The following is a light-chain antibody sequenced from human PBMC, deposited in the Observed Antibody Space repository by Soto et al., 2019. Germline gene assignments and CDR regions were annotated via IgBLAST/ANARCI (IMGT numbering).Light chain of an antibody. CDR2: DAS. V-gene: IGKV3-20*01. Sequence: ESVLTQSQGTLSLSPGERVTLSCRASQTFGRTYLAWYQQKPGQSPRLLIYDASSRATGIPDRFSGSGSGTDFTLTISRLEPEDFAVYYCQQFGTSPLCTFGQGTKLEIK. CDR3: QQFGTSPLCT. J-gene: IGKJ2*02. CDR1: QTFGRTY.